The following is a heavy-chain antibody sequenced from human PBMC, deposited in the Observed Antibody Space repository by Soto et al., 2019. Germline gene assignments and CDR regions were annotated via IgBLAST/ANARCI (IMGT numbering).Heavy chain of an antibody. V-gene: IGHV3-23*01. CDR3: AKGLSSGWYSGFDY. J-gene: IGHJ4*02. D-gene: IGHD6-19*01. CDR2: ISASGVST. CDR1: GFPFSNYA. Sequence: HPGGSLRLSCAASGFPFSNYAMSWVRQAPGKGLEWVSAISASGVSTNYADSMKGRFTISRGNSKHTLYLQMNSLRVEDTAVYYCAKGLSSGWYSGFDYWGQGTLVTVSS.